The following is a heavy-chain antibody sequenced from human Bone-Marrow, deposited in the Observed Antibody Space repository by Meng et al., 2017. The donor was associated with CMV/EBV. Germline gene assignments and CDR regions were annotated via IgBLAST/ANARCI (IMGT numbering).Heavy chain of an antibody. D-gene: IGHD2-2*01. J-gene: IGHJ4*02. CDR3: ASGGEYQLLPFDY. CDR2: FDPEDGET. CDR1: GYTLTKLS. V-gene: IGHV1-24*01. Sequence: ASVKVSCKVSGYTLTKLSMHWVRQAPGKGLEWMGGFDPEDGETIYAQKFQGRVTMTEDTSTDTAYMELSSLRSDDTAVYYCASGGEYQLLPFDYWGQGTLVTVSS.